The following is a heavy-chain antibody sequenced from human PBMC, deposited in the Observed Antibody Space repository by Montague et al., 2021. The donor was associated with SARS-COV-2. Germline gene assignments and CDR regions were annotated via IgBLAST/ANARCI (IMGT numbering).Heavy chain of an antibody. CDR3: ARHELELAPGLSVYDGFDY. CDR1: GGSISSHY. CDR2: IYYSGST. Sequence: SETLSLTCTVSGGSISSHYWSWIRQPPGKGLEWIGYIYYSGSTNYNPSLKSRVTISVDTSKNQFSLKLSSVTAADTAVYYCARHELELAPGLSVYDGFDYWGQGTLVTVSS. J-gene: IGHJ4*02. D-gene: IGHD5/OR15-5a*01. V-gene: IGHV4-59*08.